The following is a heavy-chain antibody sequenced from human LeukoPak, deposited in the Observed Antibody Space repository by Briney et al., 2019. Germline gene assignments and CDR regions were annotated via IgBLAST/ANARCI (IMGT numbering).Heavy chain of an antibody. J-gene: IGHJ5*02. CDR1: GYTFTSYD. D-gene: IGHD3-22*01. CDR3: ARGYYDSSGYYPNWFDP. V-gene: IGHV1-8*01. Sequence: ASVTVSCKASGYTFTSYDINWVRQATGQGLEWMGWMNPNSGNTGYAQKFQGRVTMTRNTSISTAYMELSSLRSEDTAVYYCARGYYDSSGYYPNWFDPWGQGTLVTVSS. CDR2: MNPNSGNT.